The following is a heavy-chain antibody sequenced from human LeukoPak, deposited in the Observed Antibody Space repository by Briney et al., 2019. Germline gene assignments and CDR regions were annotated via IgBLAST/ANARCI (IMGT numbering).Heavy chain of an antibody. V-gene: IGHV1-2*02. CDR3: ARAVGQYCSSTSCSSANFDY. D-gene: IGHD2-2*01. J-gene: IGHJ4*02. CDR2: INPNSGGT. CDR1: GYTFTGYY. Sequence: GASVKVSCKASGYTFTGYYMHWVRQAPGQGLEWMGWINPNSGGTNYAQKFQGRVTMTRDTSISTAYMELSRLRSDDTAVYYCARAVGQYCSSTSCSSANFDYWGQGTLVTVSS.